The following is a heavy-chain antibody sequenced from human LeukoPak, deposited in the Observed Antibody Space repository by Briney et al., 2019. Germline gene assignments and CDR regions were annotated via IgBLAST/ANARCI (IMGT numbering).Heavy chain of an antibody. V-gene: IGHV3-21*01. CDR1: GFTFSSHS. CDR3: ARDLPDIVVVVAASIGNWFDP. CDR2: ISSSSSYI. D-gene: IGHD2-15*01. J-gene: IGHJ5*02. Sequence: PGGSLRLSCAASGFTFSSHSMNWVRQAPGKGLEWVSSISSSSSYIYYADSVKGRFTISRDNAKNSLYLQMNSLRAEDTAVYYCARDLPDIVVVVAASIGNWFDPWGQGTLVTVSS.